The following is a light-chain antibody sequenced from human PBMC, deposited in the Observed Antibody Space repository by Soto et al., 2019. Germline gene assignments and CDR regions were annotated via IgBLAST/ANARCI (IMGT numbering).Light chain of an antibody. CDR2: LGS. CDR3: IQTLQTPLT. V-gene: IGKV2-28*01. J-gene: IGKJ4*01. CDR1: QSLLHSNGYNY. Sequence: DIVITQSPLSLPVTPGEPASISCSSSQSLLHSNGYNYLDWYLQKPGQSPQLLIYLGSNRASGVPDRFSGSGSGTDFTLKISRVEAEDFGVYYCIQTLQTPLTFGGGTKVDIK.